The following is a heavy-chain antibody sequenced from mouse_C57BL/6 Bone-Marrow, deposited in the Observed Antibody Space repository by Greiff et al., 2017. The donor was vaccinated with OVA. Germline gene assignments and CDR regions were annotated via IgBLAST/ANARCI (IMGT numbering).Heavy chain of an antibody. CDR2: IRPNSGST. J-gene: IGHJ2*01. V-gene: IGHV1-64*01. CDR1: GYTFTSYW. CDR3: ARCDGYFDY. Sequence: QVQLQQPGADLVKPGGSVKLSCPASGYTFTSYWMHWVHQRPGQGLEWIGMIRPNSGSTNYHETFKSKATLTVDKSTSTAYMQRSRLTSEDTAVYDCARCDGYFDYWGQGTTLTVSS. D-gene: IGHD2-3*01.